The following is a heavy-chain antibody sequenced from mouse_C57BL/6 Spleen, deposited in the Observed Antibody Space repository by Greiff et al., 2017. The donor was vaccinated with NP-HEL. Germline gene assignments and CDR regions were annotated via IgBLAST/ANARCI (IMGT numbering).Heavy chain of an antibody. CDR1: GFTFSDYY. V-gene: IGHV5-12*01. CDR2: ISNGGGST. Sequence: EVKLMESGGGLVQPGGSLKLSCAASGFTFSDYYMYWVRQTPEKRLEWVAYISNGGGSTYYPDTVKGRFTISRDNAKNTLYLQMSRLKSEDTAMYYCARGIYYDYDGPCFDYWGQGTTLTVSS. D-gene: IGHD2-4*01. J-gene: IGHJ2*01. CDR3: ARGIYYDYDGPCFDY.